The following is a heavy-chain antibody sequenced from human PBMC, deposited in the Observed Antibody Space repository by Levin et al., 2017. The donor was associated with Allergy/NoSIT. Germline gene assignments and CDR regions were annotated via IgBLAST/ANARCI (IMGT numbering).Heavy chain of an antibody. Sequence: GGSLRLSCAASGFTFSSYGMHWVRQAPGKGLEWVAVISSDGRKKFYADSVKGRFTISRDNSKKTLDLQMNSLRAEDTAVYYCAKDVYGSGWYPLGNDALEMWGQGTKVSVSS. CDR3: AKDVYGSGWYPLGNDALEM. J-gene: IGHJ3*02. V-gene: IGHV3-30*18. D-gene: IGHD6-19*01. CDR2: ISSDGRKK. CDR1: GFTFSSYG.